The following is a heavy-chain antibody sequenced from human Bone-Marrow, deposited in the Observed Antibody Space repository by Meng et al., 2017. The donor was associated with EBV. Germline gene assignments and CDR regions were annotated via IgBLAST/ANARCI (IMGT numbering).Heavy chain of an antibody. CDR1: GFTFDDYT. CDR2: ISWDGGST. Sequence: EVQLVESGGALVQPGGSLSLSCAASGFTFDDYTMYWVRQAPGKGLDWVSLISWDGGSTYYADSVKGRFTISRDNSKTSLYLQMNSLRAEDTAVYYCARDQRGYSGYCDYWGQGTLVTVSS. J-gene: IGHJ4*02. V-gene: IGHV3-43*01. CDR3: ARDQRGYSGYCDY. D-gene: IGHD5-12*01.